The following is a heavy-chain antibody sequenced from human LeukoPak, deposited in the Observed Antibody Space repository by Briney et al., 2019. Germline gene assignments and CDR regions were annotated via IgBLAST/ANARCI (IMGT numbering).Heavy chain of an antibody. CDR2: VYSGGNT. J-gene: IGHJ4*02. Sequence: GGSLRLSCTASGFAVSDNYMAWVRQAPGKGLEWVSVVYSGGNTYYADSVEGRFTISRDNSKNTLYLQMNSLRVEDTAVYCCAKDLETHDTSACWGQGTLVTVSS. CDR3: AKDLETHDTSAC. V-gene: IGHV3-53*01. D-gene: IGHD3-22*01. CDR1: GFAVSDNY.